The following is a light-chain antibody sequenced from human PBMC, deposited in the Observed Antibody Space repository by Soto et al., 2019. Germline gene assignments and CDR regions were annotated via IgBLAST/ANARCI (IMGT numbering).Light chain of an antibody. CDR3: CSHAGFNTPYV. CDR2: EDS. V-gene: IGLV2-23*01. Sequence: QSALTQPASVSGSPGQSITIACTGISTDVENYNFVSWYQQHPGKVPKLIISEDSKRPSGISDRFSGYKSGNSGSLTISGLQAEDEADYYCCSHAGFNTPYVFATGTKLTVL. CDR1: STDVENYNF. J-gene: IGLJ1*01.